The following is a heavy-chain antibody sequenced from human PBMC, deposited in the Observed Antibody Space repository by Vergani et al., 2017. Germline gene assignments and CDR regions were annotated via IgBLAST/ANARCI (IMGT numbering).Heavy chain of an antibody. D-gene: IGHD6-6*01. CDR2: NIPGFETG. V-gene: IGHV1-69*12. J-gene: IGHJ6*03. CDR1: GGTFSSYA. CDR3: AKESSSGPHRRGLRPGYYMDV. Sequence: QVQLVQSGAEVKKPGSSVKVSCKASGGTFSSYAISWVRQAPGQGLEWMGENIPGFETGNSAQKFQGRVTITADEPTSTVFMELSSLTYEDTAVYYCAKESSSGPHRRGLRPGYYMDVWGKGTTVTVSS.